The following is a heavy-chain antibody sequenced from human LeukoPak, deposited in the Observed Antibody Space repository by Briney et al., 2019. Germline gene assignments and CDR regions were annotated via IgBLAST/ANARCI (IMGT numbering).Heavy chain of an antibody. CDR2: INPNSGVT. D-gene: IGHD2-2*01. Sequence: ASVKVSCKASGYTFTAFPIHWVRQAPGQGLEWMGRINPNSGVTDYAQKFQGRVIMTRDTSISTVYMQLNSLKTDDTAVYYRARDSSNWSSFGSWGQGSLVIVSS. CDR1: GYTFTAFP. V-gene: IGHV1-2*06. J-gene: IGHJ4*02. CDR3: ARDSSNWSSFGS.